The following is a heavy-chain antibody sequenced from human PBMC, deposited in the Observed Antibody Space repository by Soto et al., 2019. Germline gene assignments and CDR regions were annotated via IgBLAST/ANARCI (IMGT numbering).Heavy chain of an antibody. CDR1: GGTFSSYT. CDR2: IIPILGIA. D-gene: IGHD2-8*01. J-gene: IGHJ6*03. CDR3: GRGHPPPYCTNGGCQEIREDYYYYYMDV. V-gene: IGHV1-69*02. Sequence: QVQLVQSGAEVKKPGSSVKVSCKASGGTFSSYTISWVRQAPGQGLEWMGRIIPILGIANYAQKFQGRVTITAGKSTSTDYMELRSLRSADTAVYYCGRGHPPPYCTNGGCQEIREDYYYYYMDVWGKGTTVTVSS.